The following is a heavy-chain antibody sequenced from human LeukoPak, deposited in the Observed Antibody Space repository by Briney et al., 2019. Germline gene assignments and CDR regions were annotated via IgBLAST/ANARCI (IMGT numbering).Heavy chain of an antibody. D-gene: IGHD1-1*01. CDR2: IKQDGSEK. CDR1: GFTFSSYW. J-gene: IGHJ4*02. V-gene: IGHV3-7*01. CDR3: ARDKAIAWTTKYYFDY. Sequence: GGSLRLSCAASGFTFSSYWMSWVRQAPGKGLEWVANIKQDGSEKYYVDSVKGRFTISRDNAKNSLYLQMNSLRAEDTAVYYCARDKAIAWTTKYYFDYWGQGTLVTVSS.